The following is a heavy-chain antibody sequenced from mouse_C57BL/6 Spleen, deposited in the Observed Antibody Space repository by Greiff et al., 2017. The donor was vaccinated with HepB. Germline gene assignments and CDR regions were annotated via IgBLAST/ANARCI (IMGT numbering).Heavy chain of an antibody. Sequence: VKLMESGPGLVQPSQSLSITCTVSGFSLTSYGIHWVRQSPGKGLEWLGVIWRGGSTDYNAAFMSRLSITKDNSKSQVFFKMNSLQADDTAIYYCAKTGYYAMDYWGQGTSVTVSS. CDR3: AKTGYYAMDY. V-gene: IGHV2-5*01. J-gene: IGHJ4*01. CDR2: IWRGGST. CDR1: GFSLTSYG.